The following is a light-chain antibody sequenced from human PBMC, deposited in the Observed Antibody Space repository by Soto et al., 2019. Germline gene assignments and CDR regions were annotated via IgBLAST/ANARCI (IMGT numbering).Light chain of an antibody. CDR3: QQYNSYSYT. Sequence: DIQMTQSPSTLSASVGDRVTITCRASQSISSWLAWYQQKPGKAPKLLIYDASSLESGVPSRFSGSGSGTEFTLTISSLQPDDFATYYCQQYNSYSYTFGQGTKLRSN. V-gene: IGKV1-5*01. J-gene: IGKJ2*01. CDR2: DAS. CDR1: QSISSW.